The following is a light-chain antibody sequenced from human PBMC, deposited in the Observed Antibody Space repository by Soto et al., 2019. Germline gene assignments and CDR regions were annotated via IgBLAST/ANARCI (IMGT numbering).Light chain of an antibody. Sequence: QSVLTQPASLSGSPGQSITISCTGTGSDVGGYNYVSWYQQHPGKAPKLMIYDVSNRPSGVSNRFSGSKSDNTASLTISGLQAEDAADYYCSSYTSSSTYVFGAGTKLTVL. CDR2: DVS. V-gene: IGLV2-14*01. J-gene: IGLJ1*01. CDR1: GSDVGGYNY. CDR3: SSYTSSSTYV.